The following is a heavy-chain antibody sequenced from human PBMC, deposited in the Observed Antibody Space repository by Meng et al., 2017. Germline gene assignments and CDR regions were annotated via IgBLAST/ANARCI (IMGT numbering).Heavy chain of an antibody. V-gene: IGHV1-2*06. D-gene: IGHD6-13*01. CDR2: IDPKNGDT. CDR3: ARDEDISAAGKLFGDY. J-gene: IGHJ4*02. CDR1: GYNFPDYY. Sequence: QVPVVQSGAEVKKPGASVQVSCKPSGYNFPDYYIHWVRQAPGQGLEWMGRIDPKNGDTHYAQKFQGRVTMTGDTSISTAYMDLSGLRSDDTAVYYCARDEDISAAGKLFGDYWGQGTLVTVSS.